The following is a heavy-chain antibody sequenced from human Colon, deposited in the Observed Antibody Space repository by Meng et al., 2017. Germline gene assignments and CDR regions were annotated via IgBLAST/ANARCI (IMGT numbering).Heavy chain of an antibody. CDR3: ATNRVAGLGAGAFII. Sequence: ASVKVSCKVSGFSLTDLSIYWVRPPPGKGLAWMGGFDPTDGKSVYAQNFQGRVTVTEDTPADTAYLELTRLKSEDTAVYYCATNRVAGLGAGAFIIWGQGQWSPSPQ. D-gene: IGHD1-26*01. CDR1: GFSLTDLS. J-gene: IGHJ3*02. V-gene: IGHV1-24*01. CDR2: FDPTDGKS.